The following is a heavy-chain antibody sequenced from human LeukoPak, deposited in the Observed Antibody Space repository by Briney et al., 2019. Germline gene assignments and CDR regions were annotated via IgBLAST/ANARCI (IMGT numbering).Heavy chain of an antibody. D-gene: IGHD6-19*01. V-gene: IGHV6-1*01. J-gene: IGHJ6*03. Sequence: SQTLSLTCAISGDSVSSNSAAWNWLRQSPSRGLEWLGRTYYRSRWYNDYAVSVKSRITINPDTSKNQFSLQLNSVTPEDTAVYYCAREEGGGWLVRLNYYYYYMDVWGKGTTVTVSS. CDR3: AREEGGGWLVRLNYYYYYMDV. CDR2: TYYRSRWYN. CDR1: GDSVSSNSAA.